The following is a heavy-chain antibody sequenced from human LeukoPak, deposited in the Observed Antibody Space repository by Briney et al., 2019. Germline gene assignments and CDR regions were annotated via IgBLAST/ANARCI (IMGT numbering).Heavy chain of an antibody. CDR1: GFTFSSYW. Sequence: AGGSLRLSCAASGFTFSSYWMSWVRQAPGKGLEWVANIKQDGSEKYYVDSVKGRFTISRDNSKNTLYLQMNSLRAEDTAVYYCAKDYYYDSSGYYDFDSWGQGTLVTVSS. CDR2: IKQDGSEK. J-gene: IGHJ4*02. V-gene: IGHV3-7*03. CDR3: AKDYYYDSSGYYDFDS. D-gene: IGHD3-22*01.